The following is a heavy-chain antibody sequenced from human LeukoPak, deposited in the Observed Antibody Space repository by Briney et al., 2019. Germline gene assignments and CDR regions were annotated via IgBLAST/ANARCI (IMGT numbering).Heavy chain of an antibody. CDR3: AKDSESSAAVAGSFDY. D-gene: IGHD6-19*01. J-gene: IGHJ4*02. V-gene: IGHV3-23*01. CDR1: GFTFSSCA. Sequence: PGGSLRLSCAASGFTFSSCAMSWVRQAPGKGLEWVSAISGSGGSTYYADSVKGRFTISRDNSKNTLYLQMNSLRAEDTAVYYCAKDSESSAAVAGSFDYWGQGTLVTVSS. CDR2: ISGSGGST.